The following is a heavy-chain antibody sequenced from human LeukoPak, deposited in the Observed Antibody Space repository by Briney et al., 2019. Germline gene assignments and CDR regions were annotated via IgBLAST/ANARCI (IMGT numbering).Heavy chain of an antibody. D-gene: IGHD3/OR15-3a*01. CDR2: IYYSGNT. J-gene: IGHJ4*02. Sequence: PSETLSLTCTVSGGSISRSRYYWGWIRQPPGKGLEWIGSIYYSGNTYYNASLKSQVSISIDTSKNQFSLRLTSVTAADTAVYYCARQTGSGLFILPGGQGTLVTVSS. CDR3: ARQTGSGLFILP. CDR1: GGSISRSRYY. V-gene: IGHV4-39*01.